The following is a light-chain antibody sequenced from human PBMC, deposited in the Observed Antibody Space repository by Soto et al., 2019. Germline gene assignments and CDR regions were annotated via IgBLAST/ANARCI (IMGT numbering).Light chain of an antibody. CDR2: GNN. J-gene: IGLJ3*02. CDR3: QSFDSSLSSWV. Sequence: QSVLTQPPSVSGAPGQGVTISCTGSSSNFGAGCDVHWYQQLPGTAPKLLIYGNNNRPSGVPDRFSGSKSGTSASLAITGLQAEDEADYYCQSFDSSLSSWVFGGGTKLTVL. V-gene: IGLV1-40*01. CDR1: SSNFGAGCD.